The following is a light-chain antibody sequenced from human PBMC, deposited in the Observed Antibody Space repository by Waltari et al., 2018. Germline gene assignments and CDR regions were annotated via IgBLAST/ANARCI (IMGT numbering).Light chain of an antibody. J-gene: IGKJ1*01. CDR2: GAS. CDR3: QQYDNWLGT. Sequence: EIVMPQPPATLSVFPGARATLSCRASQSIRSNLAWYQHKPGQAPRLLIYGASTRATGIPARFSGSGSGTEFTLTISSLQSEDFAVYFCQQYDNWLGTFGQGTKVEIK. CDR1: QSIRSN. V-gene: IGKV3-15*01.